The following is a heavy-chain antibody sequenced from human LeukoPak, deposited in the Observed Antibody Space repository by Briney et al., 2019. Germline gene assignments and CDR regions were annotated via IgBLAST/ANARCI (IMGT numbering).Heavy chain of an antibody. CDR2: VHYTGTT. CDR1: GVSMSSYY. Sequence: SETLSLTCSVSGVSMSSYYWSWIRQPPGKGLEWIGYVHYTGTTNYDASLKSRVTISLDTSKNQFSLRLSSVTAADTAVYYCASFLAHRSNDYWGQGTLVTVSS. V-gene: IGHV4-59*01. J-gene: IGHJ4*02. D-gene: IGHD2/OR15-2a*01. CDR3: ASFLAHRSNDY.